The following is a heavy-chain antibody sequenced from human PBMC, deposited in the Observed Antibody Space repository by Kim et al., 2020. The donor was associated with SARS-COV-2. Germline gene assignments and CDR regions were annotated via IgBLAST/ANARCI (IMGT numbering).Heavy chain of an antibody. CDR2: INPSAGFT. CDR3: AREGRGEGGFDY. CDR1: GYTFTSYY. D-gene: IGHD1-26*01. V-gene: IGHV1-46*01. J-gene: IGHJ4*02. Sequence: ASVKVSCKASGYTFTSYYMHWVRQAPGQGLEWMGIINPSAGFTSYAQQFQGRVTMTRDTSTSTVYMELSSLRSEDTAVYYCAREGRGEGGFDYWGQGTLVTVSS.